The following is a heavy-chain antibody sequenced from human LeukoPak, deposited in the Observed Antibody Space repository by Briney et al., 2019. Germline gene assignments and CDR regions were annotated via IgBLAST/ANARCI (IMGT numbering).Heavy chain of an antibody. D-gene: IGHD2/OR15-2a*01. Sequence: SETLSLTCAVYGGSFSGYYWSWIRQPPGKGLEWIGEINHSGSTNYNPSLKSRVTISVDTSKNQFSLKLSSVTAADTAVYYCARRAREIYFGSIDYWGQGTLVTVSS. CDR1: GGSFSGYY. V-gene: IGHV4-34*01. CDR3: ARRAREIYFGSIDY. CDR2: INHSGST. J-gene: IGHJ4*02.